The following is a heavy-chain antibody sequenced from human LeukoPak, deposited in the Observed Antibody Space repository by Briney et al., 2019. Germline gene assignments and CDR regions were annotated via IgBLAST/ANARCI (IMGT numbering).Heavy chain of an antibody. CDR2: INHSGST. V-gene: IGHV4-39*07. J-gene: IGHJ5*02. CDR1: DGSISDSLYY. CDR3: ARGGPWIVVVPAGDYNWFDP. D-gene: IGHD2-2*01. Sequence: SEALSLTCTVSDGSISDSLYYWGWIRQPPGKGLEWIGEINHSGSTNYNPSLKSRVTISVDTSKNQFSLKLSSVTAADTAVYYCARGGPWIVVVPAGDYNWFDPWGQGTLVTVSS.